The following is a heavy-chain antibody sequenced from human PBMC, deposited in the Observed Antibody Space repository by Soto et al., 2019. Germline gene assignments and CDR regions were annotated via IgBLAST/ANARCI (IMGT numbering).Heavy chain of an antibody. CDR3: ARDVNGYESDY. Sequence: ASVKVSCKTSGYTFTGYYIHWVRQAPGQGLEWMGWINSDTGGTNSAQKFQGRVTMTRDTSVSTACMELTRLQYDDTALYYCARDVNGYESDYWG. CDR2: INSDTGGT. CDR1: GYTFTGYY. V-gene: IGHV1-2*02. D-gene: IGHD5-12*01. J-gene: IGHJ4*01.